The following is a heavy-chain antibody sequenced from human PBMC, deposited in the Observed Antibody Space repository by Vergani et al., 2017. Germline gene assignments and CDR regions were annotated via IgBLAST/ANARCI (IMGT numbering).Heavy chain of an antibody. CDR1: GGSITSSSYY. V-gene: IGHV4-39*01. CDR2: IYHSGGA. J-gene: IGHJ4*02. CDR3: SRTESFILRYCHWAL. Sequence: QLHLQESGPGLVKPSETLSLTCTVSGGSITSSSYYWGWIRQPPGKGLECIGNIYHSGGAYYNPSLKGRVPISVDTSKNQFSLEVTSVTAAGTAIYFCSRTESFILRYCHWALWGQGTLVTVSS. D-gene: IGHD3-9*01.